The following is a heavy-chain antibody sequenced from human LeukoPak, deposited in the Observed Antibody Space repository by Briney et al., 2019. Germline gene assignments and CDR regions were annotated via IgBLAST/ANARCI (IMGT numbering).Heavy chain of an antibody. Sequence: ERSLRLSCAASGFTFSSYGMHWVRQAPGKGLEWVAVIWYDGSNKYYADSVKGRFTISRDNSKNTLYLQMNSLRAEDTAVYYCAVEMATNFDYWGQGTLVTVSS. V-gene: IGHV3-33*01. D-gene: IGHD5-24*01. CDR3: AVEMATNFDY. CDR1: GFTFSSYG. J-gene: IGHJ4*02. CDR2: IWYDGSNK.